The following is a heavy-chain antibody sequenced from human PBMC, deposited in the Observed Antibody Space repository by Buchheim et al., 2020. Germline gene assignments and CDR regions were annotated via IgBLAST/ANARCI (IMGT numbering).Heavy chain of an antibody. Sequence: EVQLLESGGGSLQPGGSLRLSCAASGFTFSRYGMSWVRQAPGKGLEWVSRISESGGNTYYADSVKGRFTISRDNSKNTRYLQMNSLRVEDTAVYYCAKDRDYSRPPYGFDYWGQGTL. CDR3: AKDRDYSRPPYGFDY. J-gene: IGHJ4*02. CDR2: ISESGGNT. D-gene: IGHD6-13*01. V-gene: IGHV3-23*01. CDR1: GFTFSRYG.